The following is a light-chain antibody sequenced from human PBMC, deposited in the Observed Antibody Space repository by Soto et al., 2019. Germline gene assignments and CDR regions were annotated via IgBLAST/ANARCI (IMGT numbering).Light chain of an antibody. V-gene: IGKV3-11*01. CDR2: DAS. J-gene: IGKJ4*01. CDR1: QSVSSY. Sequence: EIVWTQSPATLSLSPGDRATLSCRASQSVSSYLAWYQQKPGQAPRLLIYDASNRATGIPARFSGSGSGTDFTLTISSLEPADFAVYYCQQRSNWPRLTFGGGTKVEIK. CDR3: QQRSNWPRLT.